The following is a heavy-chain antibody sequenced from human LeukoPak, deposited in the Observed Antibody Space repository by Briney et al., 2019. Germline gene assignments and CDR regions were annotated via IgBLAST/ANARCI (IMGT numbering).Heavy chain of an antibody. J-gene: IGHJ6*02. V-gene: IGHV1-69*04. CDR1: GGTFSSYA. Sequence: ASVKVSCKASGGTFSSYAISWVRQAPGQGLEWMGWINPILGIANYAQKFQGRVTITADKSTSTAYMELSSLRSEDTAVYYCAREGYCSGGSCYELGGYYGMDVWGQGTTVTVSS. D-gene: IGHD2-15*01. CDR3: AREGYCSGGSCYELGGYYGMDV. CDR2: INPILGIA.